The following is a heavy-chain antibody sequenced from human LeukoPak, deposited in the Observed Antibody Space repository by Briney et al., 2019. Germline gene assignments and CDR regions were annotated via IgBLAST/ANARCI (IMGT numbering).Heavy chain of an antibody. Sequence: GGSLRLSCAASGFTFSTYWMHWVRQAPGKGLVWVSRIKSDGSTNYADSVKGRFTISRDNANNTLSLQMNSLRPEDTGVYYCARAPSEIGGYYPEYFRHWGQGTLVTVSS. J-gene: IGHJ1*01. V-gene: IGHV3-74*01. CDR1: GFTFSTYW. CDR2: IKSDGST. CDR3: ARAPSEIGGYYPEYFRH. D-gene: IGHD3-22*01.